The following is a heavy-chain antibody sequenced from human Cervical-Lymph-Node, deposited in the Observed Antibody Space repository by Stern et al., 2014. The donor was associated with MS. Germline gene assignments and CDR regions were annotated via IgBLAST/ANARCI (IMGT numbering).Heavy chain of an antibody. CDR1: GDSLSSNH. CDR2: VYYSGST. D-gene: IGHD3-10*01. Sequence: QVQLQESGPGLVKPSETLSLTCTVSGDSLSSNHWSWIRQFPGKGLEWIGYVYYSGSTNYNPSLKSRVNISVDMSTNQFSLKLGPVTAADTAVYYCARRVRGMDYWGQGTLVTVSS. CDR3: ARRVRGMDY. J-gene: IGHJ4*02. V-gene: IGHV4-59*08.